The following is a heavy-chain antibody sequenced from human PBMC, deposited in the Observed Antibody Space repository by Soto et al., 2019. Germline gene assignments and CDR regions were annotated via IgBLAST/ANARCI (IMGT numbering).Heavy chain of an antibody. J-gene: IGHJ6*02. Sequence: ALVKVSCKLSGYSLTELAIHWVRQAPGKGLEWMGGFDPQDGETIYAQKFQGSVTMTEDTSTDTAYMELSSLRSEDTAVYYCATVQRQGSTWYYSYVMDVWGQGTTVTVSS. D-gene: IGHD6-13*01. V-gene: IGHV1-24*01. CDR3: ATVQRQGSTWYYSYVMDV. CDR1: GYSLTELA. CDR2: FDPQDGET.